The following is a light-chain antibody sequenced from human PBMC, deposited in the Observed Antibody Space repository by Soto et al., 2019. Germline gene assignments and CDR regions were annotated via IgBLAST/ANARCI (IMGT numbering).Light chain of an antibody. CDR1: SSDVGGSNY. J-gene: IGLJ1*01. CDR2: DVS. Sequence: QSALTQPASVSGSPGQSITISCTGTSSDVGGSNYVSWYQSHPGEAPKLIIYDVSNRPSGVSDRFSGSKSGNTASLTISGLQAEDEADYYCSSYTSSIAYVFGTGPNLTVL. CDR3: SSYTSSIAYV. V-gene: IGLV2-14*03.